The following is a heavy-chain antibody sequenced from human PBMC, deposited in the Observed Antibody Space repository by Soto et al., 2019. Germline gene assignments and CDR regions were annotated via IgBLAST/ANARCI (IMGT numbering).Heavy chain of an antibody. CDR3: ARDRIYCDFWSRYHD. CDR2: IKQDGSEK. Sequence: GGSLRLSCAPSRFTFSSYWMSWVRQAPGKGLEGVANIKQDGSEKYYVDSVKGRFTISRDNAKNSLYLQMNSLRAEDTDVYSCARDRIYCDFWSRYHDWHKGTRFSVSS. J-gene: IGHJ6*04. D-gene: IGHD3-3*01. V-gene: IGHV3-7*01. CDR1: RFTFSSYW.